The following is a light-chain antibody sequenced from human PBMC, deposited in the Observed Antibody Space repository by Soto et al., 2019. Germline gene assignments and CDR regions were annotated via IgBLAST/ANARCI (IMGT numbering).Light chain of an antibody. J-gene: IGKJ1*01. CDR1: QSFNSIY. CDR2: GAS. CDR3: HQYDSWT. Sequence: EIVMPRSPGTLPLSPEERATLSCRASQSFNSIYLAWYQQKPGQAPRLLIYGASSRATGNPDRFSGSGSGTDFTLTISRLEPEDFAVYYCHQYDSWTFGQGTKVDIK. V-gene: IGKV3-20*01.